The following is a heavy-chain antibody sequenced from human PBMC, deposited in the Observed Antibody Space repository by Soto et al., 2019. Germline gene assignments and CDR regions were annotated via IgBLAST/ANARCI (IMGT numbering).Heavy chain of an antibody. CDR2: IIPIFGTA. V-gene: IGHV1-69*13. Sequence: SVKVSCKASGGTFSSYAISWVRQAPGQGLEWMGGIIPIFGTANYAQKFQGRVTITADESTSTAYMELSSLRSEDTAVYYCARARHYYDSSGYSTGDAFDIWGQGTMVTVSS. J-gene: IGHJ3*02. CDR1: GGTFSSYA. D-gene: IGHD3-22*01. CDR3: ARARHYYDSSGYSTGDAFDI.